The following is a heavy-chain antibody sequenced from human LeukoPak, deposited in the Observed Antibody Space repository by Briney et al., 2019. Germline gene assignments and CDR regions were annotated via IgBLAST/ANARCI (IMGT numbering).Heavy chain of an antibody. CDR3: ARDLGQYYDTSDNWFDP. Sequence: PGGSLRLSCAASGFTFISYGMSWVRQAPGKGLVWVSRINSDGINTSYADSVKGRFTISRDNAKNTLNLQMNSLRAEDTAVYYCARDLGQYYDTSDNWFDPWGQGTLVTVSS. J-gene: IGHJ5*02. CDR2: INSDGINT. V-gene: IGHV3-74*01. CDR1: GFTFISYG. D-gene: IGHD3-22*01.